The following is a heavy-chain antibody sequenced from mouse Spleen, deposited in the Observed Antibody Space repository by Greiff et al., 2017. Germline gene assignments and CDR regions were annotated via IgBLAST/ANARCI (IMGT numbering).Heavy chain of an antibody. CDR1: GFTFSSYA. CDR3: ARRDYGSSYYAFAY. V-gene: IGHV5-9*04. CDR2: ISSGGGNT. Sequence: DVKLVESGGGLVKLGGSLKLSCAASGFTFSSYAMSWVRQTPEKRLEWVATISSGGGNTYYPDSVKGRFTISRDNAKNTLYLQMSSLKSEDTAMYYCARRDYGSSYYAFAYWGQGTLVTVSA. D-gene: IGHD1-1*01. J-gene: IGHJ3*01.